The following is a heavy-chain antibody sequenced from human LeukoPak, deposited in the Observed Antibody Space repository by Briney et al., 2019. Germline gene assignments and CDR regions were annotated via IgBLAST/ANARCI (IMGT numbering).Heavy chain of an antibody. CDR1: GGTFSSYA. J-gene: IGHJ6*02. CDR2: IIPILGIA. Sequence: SVKVSCKASGGTFSSYAISWVRQAPGQGLEWMGRIIPILGIANYAQKFRGRVTITADKSTSTAYMELSSLRSEDTAVYYCAREGGSGLNYYYGMDVWGQGTTVTVSS. D-gene: IGHD3-10*01. V-gene: IGHV1-69*04. CDR3: AREGGSGLNYYYGMDV.